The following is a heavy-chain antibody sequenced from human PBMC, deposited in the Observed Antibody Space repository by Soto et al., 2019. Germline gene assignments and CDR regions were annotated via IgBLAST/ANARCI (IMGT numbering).Heavy chain of an antibody. V-gene: IGHV1-69*12. Sequence: QVQLLQSGAEVKKPGSSVRVSCEASGGTFRTYAISWVRQAPGQGLEWMGELIPIFGTVNYAQKFQGRVTITADESTTTVYMDLRSLRSDDTAVYYCAKGAVAGTPTSYYYYGMDVWGQGTTVTVSS. D-gene: IGHD6-19*01. CDR2: LIPIFGTV. CDR3: AKGAVAGTPTSYYYYGMDV. J-gene: IGHJ6*02. CDR1: GGTFRTYA.